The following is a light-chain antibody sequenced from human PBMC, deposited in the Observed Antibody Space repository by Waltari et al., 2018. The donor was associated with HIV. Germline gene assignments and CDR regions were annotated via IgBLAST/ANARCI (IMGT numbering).Light chain of an antibody. J-gene: IGLJ3*02. CDR3: SSLTNSATLSVL. CDR1: SSDLGYYNY. V-gene: IGLV2-14*01. Sequence: QFALTQPASVSGSPGQSITITCTGSSSDLGYYNYVSWYQQHPGKAPKLIIYEVSNRPSGISSRFSGSKSGNTASLTISGLQAEDGADYFCSSLTNSATLSVLFGGGTQLTVL. CDR2: EVS.